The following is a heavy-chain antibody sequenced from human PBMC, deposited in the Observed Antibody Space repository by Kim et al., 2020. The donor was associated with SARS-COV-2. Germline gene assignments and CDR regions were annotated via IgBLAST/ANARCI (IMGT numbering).Heavy chain of an antibody. V-gene: IGHV1-69*04. J-gene: IGHJ6*03. D-gene: IGHD2-15*01. CDR3: ARDEAATVYYYYYYMDV. Sequence: SVKVSCKASGGTFSSYGISWVRQAPGQGLEWMGRIIPIFGIANYAQKFQGRVTITADKSTSTAYMELSSLRSEDTAVYYCARDEAATVYYYYYYMDVWGKGTTVTVSS. CDR1: GGTFSSYG. CDR2: IIPIFGIA.